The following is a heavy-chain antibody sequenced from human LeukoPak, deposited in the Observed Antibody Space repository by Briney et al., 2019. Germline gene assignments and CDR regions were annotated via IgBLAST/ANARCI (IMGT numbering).Heavy chain of an antibody. Sequence: SETLSLTCTVSGGSISSGGYYWSWIRQPPGKGLEWIGYIYHSGSTYYNPSLKSRVTISVDRSKNQFSLKLSSVTAADTAVYYCARDLSVKVGAAIDPWGQGTLVTVSS. CDR1: GGSISSGGYY. V-gene: IGHV4-30-2*01. CDR3: ARDLSVKVGAAIDP. D-gene: IGHD1-26*01. J-gene: IGHJ5*02. CDR2: IYHSGST.